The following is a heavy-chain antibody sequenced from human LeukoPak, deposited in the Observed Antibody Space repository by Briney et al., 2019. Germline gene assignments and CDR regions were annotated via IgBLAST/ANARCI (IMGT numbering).Heavy chain of an antibody. CDR2: LYSDGNT. D-gene: IGHD1-14*01. V-gene: IGHV3-53*01. J-gene: IGHJ4*02. CDR3: ARGVEPLAANTLAY. Sequence: GGSLRLSCAASGFTAITNDMTWVRQAPGKGLEWVSVLYSDGNTKYADSVQGRFTISRDNSKNTLYLEMSSLSPDDTAVYYCARGVEPLAANTLAYWGQGTLVTVSS. CDR1: GFTAITND.